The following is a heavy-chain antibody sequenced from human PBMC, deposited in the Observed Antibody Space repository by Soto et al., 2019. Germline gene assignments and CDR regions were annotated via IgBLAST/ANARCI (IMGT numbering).Heavy chain of an antibody. CDR2: IYYSGST. CDR3: ARDFVVRGVGPYYYGMDV. V-gene: IGHV4-31*03. D-gene: IGHD3-10*01. Sequence: PWETLSLTCTVSGGSISSGGYYWSWIRQHPGKGLEWIGYIYYSGSTYYNPSLKSRVTISVDTSKNQFSLKLSSVTAADTAVYYCARDFVVRGVGPYYYGMDVWGQGTTVTVSS. CDR1: GGSISSGGYY. J-gene: IGHJ6*02.